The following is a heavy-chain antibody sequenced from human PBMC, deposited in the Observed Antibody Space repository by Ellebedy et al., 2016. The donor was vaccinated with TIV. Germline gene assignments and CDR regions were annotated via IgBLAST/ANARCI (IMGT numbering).Heavy chain of an antibody. CDR3: ARDLKYTAMVPGGYFDP. CDR2: IWYDGTKK. CDR1: GFTFSSYG. D-gene: IGHD5-18*01. Sequence: PGGSLRLSCAASGFTFSSYGMHWVRQAPGKGLEWVAVIWYDGTKKDYGDSVKGRFAISRDNSMNTLYLQMNSLRVEDTAVYYCARDLKYTAMVPGGYFDPWGQGTRVTVSS. V-gene: IGHV3-33*01. J-gene: IGHJ5*02.